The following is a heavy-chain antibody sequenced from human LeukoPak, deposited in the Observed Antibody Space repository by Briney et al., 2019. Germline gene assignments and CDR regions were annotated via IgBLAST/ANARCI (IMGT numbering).Heavy chain of an antibody. V-gene: IGHV1-69*13. Sequence: SVKVSCKASGGTFSSYAISWVRQAPGQGLEWMGGNIPIFGTANYAQKFQGRVTITADESTSTAYMELSSLRSEDAAVYYCARDGGYSGYDLVHWYFDLWGRGTLVTVSS. J-gene: IGHJ2*01. D-gene: IGHD5-12*01. CDR3: ARDGGYSGYDLVHWYFDL. CDR2: NIPIFGTA. CDR1: GGTFSSYA.